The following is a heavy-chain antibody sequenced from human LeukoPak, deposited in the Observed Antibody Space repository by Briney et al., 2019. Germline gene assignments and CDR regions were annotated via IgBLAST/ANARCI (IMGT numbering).Heavy chain of an antibody. J-gene: IGHJ4*02. Sequence: PGRSLRLSCAASGFTFSSYGMHWVRQAPGKGLEWVAVISYDGSNKYYADSVKGRFTISRDNSKNTLYLQMNSLRAEDTAVYYCAKDLRRVVVILFDYWGQGTLVTVSS. V-gene: IGHV3-30*18. CDR2: ISYDGSNK. CDR3: AKDLRRVVVILFDY. D-gene: IGHD3-22*01. CDR1: GFTFSSYG.